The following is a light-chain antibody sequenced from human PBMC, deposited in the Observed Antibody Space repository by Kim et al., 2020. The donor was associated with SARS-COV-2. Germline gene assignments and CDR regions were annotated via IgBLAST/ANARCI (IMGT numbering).Light chain of an antibody. Sequence: VAPGQTASYTGSGDKLGDKYASWYQQKPGQSPVVVIFRDNRRPSGIPERFSGSNSGNTATLTISGTQAMDEADYYCQAWDSSIYVFGTGTKVTVL. V-gene: IGLV3-1*01. J-gene: IGLJ1*01. CDR1: KLGDKY. CDR2: RDN. CDR3: QAWDSSIYV.